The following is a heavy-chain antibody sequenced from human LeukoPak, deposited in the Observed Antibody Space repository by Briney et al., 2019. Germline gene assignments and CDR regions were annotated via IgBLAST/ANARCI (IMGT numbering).Heavy chain of an antibody. CDR2: ISFDGTNK. D-gene: IGHD4-17*01. V-gene: IGHV3-30-3*01. CDR3: ARAPTPMTTVTTLGY. J-gene: IGHJ4*02. Sequence: PGRSLRLSCAASGFTFSSYTMHWVRQAPGGGLEWVGVISFDGTNKYYADSVKGRFTISRDNSKNTLYLQMNSLRPENTAVYYCARAPTPMTTVTTLGYWGQGTLVTFSS. CDR1: GFTFSSYT.